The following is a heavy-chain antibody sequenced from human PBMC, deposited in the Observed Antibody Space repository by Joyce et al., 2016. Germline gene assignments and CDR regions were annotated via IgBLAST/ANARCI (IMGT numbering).Heavy chain of an antibody. D-gene: IGHD2-2*01. CDR3: VTGLCIGTACHWDDAFDV. CDR2: VKRKSQGGTT. CDR1: GLSFRNAW. J-gene: IGHJ3*01. Sequence: EVQLVESGGGLVKPGGSLRLSCAASGLSFRNAWVTWVRQAPGKGVAWVGRVKRKSQGGTTDYAAPVKGRFTISRDDSRDTAYLQMNSLKSEDTGVYFCVTGLCIGTACHWDDAFDVWGQGTMVTVSS. V-gene: IGHV3-15*01.